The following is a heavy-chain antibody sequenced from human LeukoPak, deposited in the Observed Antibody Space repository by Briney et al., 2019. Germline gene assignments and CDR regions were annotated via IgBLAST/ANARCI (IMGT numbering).Heavy chain of an antibody. Sequence: SETLSLTCTVSGGSISSGDYYWSWIRQPPGTGLEWIGYIYHSGSTYYNPSLKSRVTISVDTSKNQFSLKLSSVTAADTAVYYCARVYSGYDFFDYWGQGTLVTVSS. CDR2: IYHSGST. V-gene: IGHV4-30-4*01. J-gene: IGHJ4*02. CDR1: GGSISSGDYY. D-gene: IGHD5-12*01. CDR3: ARVYSGYDFFDY.